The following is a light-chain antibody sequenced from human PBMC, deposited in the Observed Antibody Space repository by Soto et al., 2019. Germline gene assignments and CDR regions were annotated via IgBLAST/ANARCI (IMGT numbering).Light chain of an antibody. CDR1: QSLRSSS. CDR2: GAS. J-gene: IGKJ4*01. V-gene: IGKV3-20*01. Sequence: EIVLTQSPGTLSVSPGERATLSCRASQSLRSSSLAWYQQRLGQAPRLLIYGASRRATGIPGRFSGSGSGTDFTLTISRLEPEDFAVYYCQQYGSSPLTFGGGTKVEIK. CDR3: QQYGSSPLT.